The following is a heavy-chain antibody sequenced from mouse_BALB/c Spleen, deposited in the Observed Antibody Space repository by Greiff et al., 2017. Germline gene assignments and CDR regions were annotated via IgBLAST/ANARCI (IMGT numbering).Heavy chain of an antibody. V-gene: IGHV2-6-7*01. CDR2: IWGDGST. D-gene: IGHD2-1*01. CDR3: ARDHGNYLYAMDY. CDR1: GFSLTGYG. Sequence: VKVVESGPGLVAPSQSLSITCTVSGFSLTGYGVNWVRQPPGKGLEWLGMIWGDGSTDYNSALKSRLSISKDNSKSQVFLKMNSLQTDDTARYYCARDHGNYLYAMDYWGQGTSVTVSS. J-gene: IGHJ4*01.